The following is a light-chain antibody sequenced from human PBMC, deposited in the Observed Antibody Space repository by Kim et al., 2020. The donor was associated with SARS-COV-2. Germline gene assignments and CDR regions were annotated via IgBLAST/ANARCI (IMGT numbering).Light chain of an antibody. V-gene: IGLV1-40*01. Sequence: QGGNSSCTGGRSTIGANYDVHWYQQVPGTAPKLLIYANDQRPSGVPDRFAGSKSGTAASLAITGLQAEDEAGYYCQSFDSSLSGAIFGGGTQLTVL. CDR1: RSTIGANYD. CDR3: QSFDSSLSGAI. CDR2: AND. J-gene: IGLJ2*01.